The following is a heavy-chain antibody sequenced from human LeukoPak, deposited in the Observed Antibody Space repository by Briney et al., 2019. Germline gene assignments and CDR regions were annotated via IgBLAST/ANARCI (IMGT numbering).Heavy chain of an antibody. CDR1: GGSISSPNHD. CDR2: IYYSGTT. V-gene: IGHV4-39*01. CDR3: ARSLGANTWVGNWFDP. D-gene: IGHD3-10*01. Sequence: SVTLSLTCSVSGGSISSPNHDWAWIRQPPGQGLEWIGSIYYSGTTYYNLSLKSRATLSVDTSQNQFSLKLSSVTAADTAIYFCARSLGANTWVGNWFDPWGQGTLVTVSP. J-gene: IGHJ5*02.